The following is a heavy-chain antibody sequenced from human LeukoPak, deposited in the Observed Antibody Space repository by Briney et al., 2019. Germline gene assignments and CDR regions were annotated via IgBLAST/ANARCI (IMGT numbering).Heavy chain of an antibody. CDR1: GDSISSGSYY. D-gene: IGHD6-19*01. Sequence: NPSETLSLTCTVSGDSISSGSYYWSWIRQPAGKGLEWIGRIYTSGATKYNPSLKSRVTMSLDTSKNQFSLKLSSVTAADTAVYYCARDGGSGWYSDWFDPWGQGTLVTVSS. CDR2: IYTSGAT. J-gene: IGHJ5*02. CDR3: ARDGGSGWYSDWFDP. V-gene: IGHV4-61*02.